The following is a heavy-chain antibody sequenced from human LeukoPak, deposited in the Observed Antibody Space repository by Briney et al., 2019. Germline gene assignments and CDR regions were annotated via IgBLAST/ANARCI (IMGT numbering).Heavy chain of an antibody. V-gene: IGHV3-7*01. CDR2: INPDGSGK. D-gene: IGHD3-16*01. J-gene: IGHJ4*02. CDR1: GFTLSTYW. CDR3: ASWGAGGNS. Sequence: GGSLRLSCEASGFTLSTYWMNWVRQVPGKGLDWVANINPDGSGKRYVDSVKGRFTIARDNADNSLSLQMNSPRAEDTAVYYCASWGAGGNSWGQGTLVTVSS.